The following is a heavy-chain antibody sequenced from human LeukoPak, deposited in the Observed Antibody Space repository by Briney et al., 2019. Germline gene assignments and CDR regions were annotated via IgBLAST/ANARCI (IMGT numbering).Heavy chain of an antibody. V-gene: IGHV4-59*01. CDR1: GGSISRYY. CDR2: TYYSGST. Sequence: RSSETLSLTCTVSGGSISRYYWSWIRQPPGKGLEWLGYTYYSGSTNYNPSPKSRVTISVDTSKNQFSLKLNSVTAADTAVYYCARDNRATSLWTRVEYFDYWGQGTLVTVSS. J-gene: IGHJ4*02. D-gene: IGHD5-12*01. CDR3: ARDNRATSLWTRVEYFDY.